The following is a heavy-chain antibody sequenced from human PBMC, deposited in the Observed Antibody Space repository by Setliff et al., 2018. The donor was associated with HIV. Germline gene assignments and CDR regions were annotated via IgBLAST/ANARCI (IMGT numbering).Heavy chain of an antibody. J-gene: IGHJ4*02. D-gene: IGHD3-16*01. CDR3: AKTPWGARGAYFDS. CDR1: GLTFSNYA. V-gene: IGHV3-23*01. CDR2: ISGGGGST. Sequence: GGSLRLSCAASGLTFSNYAMSWVRQAPGKGLEWVSGISGGGGSTNYADSVKGRFTISRDNFKNTLYLQMNSLRAEDTAVYYCAKTPWGARGAYFDSWGQGTLVTVSS.